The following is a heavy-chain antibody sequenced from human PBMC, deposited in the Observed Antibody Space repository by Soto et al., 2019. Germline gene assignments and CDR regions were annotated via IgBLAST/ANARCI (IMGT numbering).Heavy chain of an antibody. CDR3: ARESGYCSSTSCYLAGAFDI. J-gene: IGHJ3*02. V-gene: IGHV1-2*04. D-gene: IGHD2-2*01. CDR2: INPNSGGT. CDR1: GYTFTGYY. Sequence: AASVEVSCKASGYTFTGYYMHWVRQAPGQGLEWMGWINPNSGGTNYAQKFQGWVTMTRDTSISTAYMELSRLRSDDTAVYYCARESGYCSSTSCYLAGAFDIWGQGTMVTV.